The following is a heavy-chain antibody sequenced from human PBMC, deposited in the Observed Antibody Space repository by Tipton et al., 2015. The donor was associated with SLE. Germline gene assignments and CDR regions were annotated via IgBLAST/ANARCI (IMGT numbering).Heavy chain of an antibody. CDR2: FNPNSGGT. J-gene: IGHJ3*01. CDR1: GDTFSSYF. D-gene: IGHD4-17*01. V-gene: IGHV1-2*02. CDR3: ARGTSGDYVGVAFDV. Sequence: QSGPEVKKPGSSVKVSCKASGDTFSSYFMHWVRQAPGQGLEWMGWFNPNSGGTNYAQKFQGRVTMTTDTSISTAYMELSRLRSDDTAVYYCARGTSGDYVGVAFDVWGQGTVVTVSS.